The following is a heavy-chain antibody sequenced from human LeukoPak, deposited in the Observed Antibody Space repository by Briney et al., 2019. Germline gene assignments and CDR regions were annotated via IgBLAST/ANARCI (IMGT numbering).Heavy chain of an antibody. Sequence: SGGSLSFSCAGSGFTFSIAWMSWVRQAPGKGLEWVGRTKSRGDGETRDYAAPVKDRFIISRDDSKNTLYLQMNSLRTEDTAIYYCAAVGEWLSNAFNTWGQGTLVTVSA. D-gene: IGHD3-3*01. CDR2: TKSRGDGETR. J-gene: IGHJ3*02. CDR3: AAVGEWLSNAFNT. CDR1: GFTFSIAW. V-gene: IGHV3-15*01.